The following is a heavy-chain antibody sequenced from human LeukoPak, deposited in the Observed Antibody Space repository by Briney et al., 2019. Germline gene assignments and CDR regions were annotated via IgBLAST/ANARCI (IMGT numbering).Heavy chain of an antibody. Sequence: GGSLRLSCSASGFTFSSYSMNWVRQAPGKGLEWVSAMSGSGGMTYYADSVKGRFSISRDNSKNTLHLQMNSLRAEDTAVYYCAKGAMPYYDGSGYNYFDYWGQGTPVTVSS. CDR1: GFTFSSYS. J-gene: IGHJ4*02. V-gene: IGHV3-23*01. D-gene: IGHD3-22*01. CDR2: MSGSGGMT. CDR3: AKGAMPYYDGSGYNYFDY.